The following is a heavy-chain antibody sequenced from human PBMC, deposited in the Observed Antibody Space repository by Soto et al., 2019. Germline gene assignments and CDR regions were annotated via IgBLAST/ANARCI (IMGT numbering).Heavy chain of an antibody. V-gene: IGHV3-30*18. CDR1: GFTFSDYG. Sequence: PGGSLRLSCAASGFTFSDYGMHWVRQAPGKGLEWVAIVSYDGSHQYYADSVKGRFTISRDNSKNTLYLQMNSLRAEDTAVYYCAKRQSVSYMIDYWGQGTLVTVSS. CDR2: VSYDGSHQ. D-gene: IGHD1-26*01. J-gene: IGHJ4*02. CDR3: AKRQSVSYMIDY.